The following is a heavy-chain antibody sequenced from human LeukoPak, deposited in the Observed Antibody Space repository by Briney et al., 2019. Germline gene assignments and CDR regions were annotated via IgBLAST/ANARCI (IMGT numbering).Heavy chain of an antibody. Sequence: GGSLRLSCAASGFTFSSYSMNWVRQAPGKGLEWVSSISSSSSYIYYADSVKGRFTISRDNAKNSLYLQMNSLRAEDTAVYYCAKEFTNNDSGGYFYWGQGTLVTVSP. J-gene: IGHJ4*02. CDR1: GFTFSSYS. CDR2: ISSSSSYI. V-gene: IGHV3-21*01. D-gene: IGHD3-22*01. CDR3: AKEFTNNDSGGYFY.